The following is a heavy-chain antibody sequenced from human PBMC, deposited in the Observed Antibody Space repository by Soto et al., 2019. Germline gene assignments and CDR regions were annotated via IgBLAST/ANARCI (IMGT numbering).Heavy chain of an antibody. Sequence: GGSLRLSCAASGFTFSSYGMHWVRQAPGKGLEWVSPINTFGSNIYYADLVKGRFTISRDNAENSLYLQMNSLRAEDTGLYYCARDQDYYDLYYHGMDVWGQGTTVTVSS. CDR1: GFTFSSYG. D-gene: IGHD3-22*01. V-gene: IGHV3-21*01. CDR3: ARDQDYYDLYYHGMDV. CDR2: INTFGSNI. J-gene: IGHJ6*02.